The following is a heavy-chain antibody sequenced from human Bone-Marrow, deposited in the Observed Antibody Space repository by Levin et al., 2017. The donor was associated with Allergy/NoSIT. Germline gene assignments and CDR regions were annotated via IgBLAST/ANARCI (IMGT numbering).Heavy chain of an antibody. J-gene: IGHJ4*02. V-gene: IGHV3-23*01. CDR3: SSREYRSSSYY. CDR2: ISESDGRT. D-gene: IGHD6-6*01. Sequence: GASVKVSCAASGFTFTNYAMSWVRQAPGKGLEWVSGISESDGRTFYADSVRGRFTISKDNSKNMLYLEMNSLRAEDTALYYCSSREYRSSSYYWGQGALVTVSS. CDR1: GFTFTNYA.